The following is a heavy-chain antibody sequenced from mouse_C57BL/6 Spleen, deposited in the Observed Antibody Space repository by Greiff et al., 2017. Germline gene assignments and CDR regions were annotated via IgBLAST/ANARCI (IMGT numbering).Heavy chain of an antibody. J-gene: IGHJ2*01. D-gene: IGHD1-1*01. Sequence: QVQLKQPGAELVKPGASVKMSCKASGYTFTSYWITWVKQRPGQGLEWIGDIYPGSGSTNYNEKFKSKATLTVDTSSSTAYMQLSSLTSEASAVYYCARWGTTVVGNFDYWGQGTTLTVSS. CDR2: IYPGSGST. CDR1: GYTFTSYW. CDR3: ARWGTTVVGNFDY. V-gene: IGHV1-55*01.